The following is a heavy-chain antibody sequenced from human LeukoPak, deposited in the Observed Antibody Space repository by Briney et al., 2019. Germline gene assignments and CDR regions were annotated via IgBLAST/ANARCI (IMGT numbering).Heavy chain of an antibody. V-gene: IGHV1-18*01. CDR1: GYTFTSYG. D-gene: IGHD6-13*01. CDR3: ARKRISAGDHRRARFDY. J-gene: IGHJ4*02. CDR2: ISAYNGNT. Sequence: PEASVKVSCKASGYTFTSYGISWVRQAPGQGLEWMGWISAYNGNTNYAQKLQGRVTMTTDPSTDTVYMELRSLKSDDTAMYYCARKRISAGDHRRARFDYWGQGTLVTVSS.